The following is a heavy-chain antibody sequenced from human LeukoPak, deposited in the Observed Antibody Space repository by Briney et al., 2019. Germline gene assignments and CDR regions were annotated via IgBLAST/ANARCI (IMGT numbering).Heavy chain of an antibody. Sequence: SETLSLTCTVSGGSISSSSYYWGWIRQPPGKGLEWIGGIYYSGSTYYNPSLKSRVTISVDTSKSQCSLKLSSVTAADTAVYYCARHNSRLLNSGWSNWGRGTLVTVSS. D-gene: IGHD6-19*01. CDR1: GGSISSSSYY. J-gene: IGHJ4*02. CDR2: IYYSGST. V-gene: IGHV4-39*01. CDR3: ARHNSRLLNSGWSN.